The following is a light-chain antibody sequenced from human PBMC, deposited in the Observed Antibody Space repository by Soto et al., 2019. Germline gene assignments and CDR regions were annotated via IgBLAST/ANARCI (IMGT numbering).Light chain of an antibody. CDR3: QQRSNWLT. CDR1: QSVSSY. CDR2: DAS. J-gene: IGKJ4*01. Sequence: EILLTQSPATLSLSPGERATLSCRASQSVSSYLAWYQQKPGQAPRLLIYDASNRATGIPARFSGSGSGTDFTLTISSLEPEDFAVYYCQQRSNWLTFGGGTK. V-gene: IGKV3-11*01.